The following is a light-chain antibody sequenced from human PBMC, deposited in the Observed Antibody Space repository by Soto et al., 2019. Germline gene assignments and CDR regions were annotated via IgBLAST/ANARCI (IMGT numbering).Light chain of an antibody. Sequence: DIQMTQSPSSVSASVGDRVTITCRASQDISSWVAWYQQKPGKAPKLLISAASSLQSGVPRRFSGSGSGTEFTLTISSLQPEDFATYYCLQLNSYPRTFGQGTKVDIK. V-gene: IGKV1-17*03. CDR3: LQLNSYPRT. CDR2: AAS. CDR1: QDISSW. J-gene: IGKJ1*01.